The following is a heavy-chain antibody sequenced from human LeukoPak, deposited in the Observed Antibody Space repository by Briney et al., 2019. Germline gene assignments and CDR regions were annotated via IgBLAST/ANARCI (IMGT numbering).Heavy chain of an antibody. CDR2: IIPILGIA. Sequence: ASVKVSCKASGGTFSSYAISWVRQAPGQGLEWMGRIIPILGIANYAQKFQGRVTITADKSTSTAYMELSSLRSEDTAVYYCARGQVLIDYCSSTSCYPWDPWGQGTLVTVSS. CDR3: ARGQVLIDYCSSTSCYPWDP. V-gene: IGHV1-69*04. CDR1: GGTFSSYA. J-gene: IGHJ5*02. D-gene: IGHD2-2*01.